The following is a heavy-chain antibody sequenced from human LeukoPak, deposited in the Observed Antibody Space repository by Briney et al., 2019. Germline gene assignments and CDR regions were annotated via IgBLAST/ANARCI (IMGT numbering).Heavy chain of an antibody. CDR2: IYYSGST. D-gene: IGHD1-26*01. V-gene: IGHV4-59*01. J-gene: IGHJ3*02. Sequence: SETLSLTCTVSCGSISSYYWSWIRQPPGKGLEWIGYIYYSGSTNYNPSLKSRVTISVDTSKNQFSLKLSSVTAADTAVYYCASARLVGATRGAFDIWGQGTMVTVSS. CDR1: CGSISSYY. CDR3: ASARLVGATRGAFDI.